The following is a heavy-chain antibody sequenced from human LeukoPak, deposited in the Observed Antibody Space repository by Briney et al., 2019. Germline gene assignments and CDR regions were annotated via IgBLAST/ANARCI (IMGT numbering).Heavy chain of an antibody. D-gene: IGHD5-24*01. CDR2: INSDGSTT. Sequence: PGGSLRLSCAASGFTFSSYWMHWVRQAPGKGLVWVSRINSDGSTTSYADSVKGRFTISRDNAKNTLYLQMNSLRAGDTAVYYCARGWLQLEVGYWGQGTLVTVSS. CDR1: GFTFSSYW. J-gene: IGHJ4*02. CDR3: ARGWLQLEVGY. V-gene: IGHV3-74*01.